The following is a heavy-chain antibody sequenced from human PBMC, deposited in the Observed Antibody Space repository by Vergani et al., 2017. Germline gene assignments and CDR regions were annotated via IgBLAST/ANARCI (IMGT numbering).Heavy chain of an antibody. V-gene: IGHV4-38-2*01. J-gene: IGHJ5*02. Sequence: QVQLQESGPGLVKPSETLSLTCAVSGFSIDNGYYWDWISQPPGKGLEWIGEISHSGSTNYHPSLTSRVTISADKSNNQFSLKLSSVTAADTAVYYCARSPGRGDLNYCDPWGQGTLVTDSS. CDR2: ISHSGST. CDR1: GFSIDNGYY. CDR3: ARSPGRGDLNYCDP. D-gene: IGHD4-17*01.